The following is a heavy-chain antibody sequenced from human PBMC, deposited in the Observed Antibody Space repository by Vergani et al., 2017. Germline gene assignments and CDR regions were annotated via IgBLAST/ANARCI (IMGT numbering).Heavy chain of an antibody. CDR1: GGSISSSSYY. D-gene: IGHD3-22*01. J-gene: IGHJ4*02. CDR3: ARHVIIYYDSSGYYDY. CDR2: IYYSGST. V-gene: IGHV4-39*01. Sequence: QLQLQESGPGLVKPSETLSLTCTVSGGSISSSSYYWGWIRQPPGKGLEWIGSIYYSGSTYYNPSLKSRVTISVDTSKNQFSLKLSSVTAADTAVYYCARHVIIYYDSSGYYDYWGQGTLVTVSS.